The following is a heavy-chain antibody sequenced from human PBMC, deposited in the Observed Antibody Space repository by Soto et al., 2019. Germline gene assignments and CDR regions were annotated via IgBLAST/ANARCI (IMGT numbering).Heavy chain of an antibody. CDR1: GYTHTDLS. CDR2: FDPEDGET. Sequence: AASVKVSCEVSGYTHTDLSMHWVRQAPGKGLEWMGGFDPEDGETIYAQKFQGRVTMTEDTSTDTAYMELSSLRSEDTAVYYCATVSYSSESPYYYYMDVWGKGTTVTVSS. D-gene: IGHD6-25*01. V-gene: IGHV1-24*01. CDR3: ATVSYSSESPYYYYMDV. J-gene: IGHJ6*03.